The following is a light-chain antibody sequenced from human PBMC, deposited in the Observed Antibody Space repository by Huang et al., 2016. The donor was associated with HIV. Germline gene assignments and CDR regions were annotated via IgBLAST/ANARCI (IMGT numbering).Light chain of an antibody. CDR1: QAISSW. V-gene: IGKV1-12*01. CDR2: AAS. J-gene: IGKJ1*01. Sequence: DIRMTQSPSSVSASVGDSVAITCRASQAISSWLAWYQQRPGRAPKLRIYAASTLQSGVPSRFHGSGSGTDFTLTINSLQPEDFATYYCQQANSFPRTFGQGTKVEVK. CDR3: QQANSFPRT.